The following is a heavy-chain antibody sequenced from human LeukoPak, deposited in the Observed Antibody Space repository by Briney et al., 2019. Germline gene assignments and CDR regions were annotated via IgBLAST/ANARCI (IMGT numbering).Heavy chain of an antibody. D-gene: IGHD1-26*01. Sequence: SETLSLTCTVSGGSISSNYWSWIRQSPGKGLEWIGYIYYRGSTDYNPSLKSRVTISVDTSKNQFSLKLSSVTAADTATYYCSRESGAFCPFGYWGQGTLVIVSS. CDR2: IYYRGST. J-gene: IGHJ4*02. CDR1: GGSISSNY. CDR3: SRESGAFCPFGY. V-gene: IGHV4-59*12.